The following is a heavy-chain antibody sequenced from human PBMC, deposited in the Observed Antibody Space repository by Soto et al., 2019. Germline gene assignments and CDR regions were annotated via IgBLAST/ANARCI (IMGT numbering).Heavy chain of an antibody. V-gene: IGHV4-34*01. D-gene: IGHD3-10*01. CDR3: ERQVLLGLPPYYYGMDV. J-gene: IGHJ6*01. Sequence: SETLSLTCAVYGGSFSGYYWSWIRQPPGKGLEWIGEISHIGSTNYNPSLKSRVTISVDTSKHHFSLKLSSVTSADTAVYYCERQVLLGLPPYYYGMDVWGQGTTVTVSS. CDR1: GGSFSGYY. CDR2: ISHIGST.